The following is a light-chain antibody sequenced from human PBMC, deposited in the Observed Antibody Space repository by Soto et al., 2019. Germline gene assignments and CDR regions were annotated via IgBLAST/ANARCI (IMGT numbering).Light chain of an antibody. V-gene: IGLV2-23*02. CDR1: SSDVGSHNL. J-gene: IGLJ7*01. CDR3: CSYGGSRAV. Sequence: QSALTQPASVSGSPGQSITISCTGTSSDVGSHNLVSWYQQHPGQAPKLMIYEVTKRPLGVSTRISASKSGNTASLTISGLQAEDEAGYYCCSYGGSRAVFGGGTQLTVL. CDR2: EVT.